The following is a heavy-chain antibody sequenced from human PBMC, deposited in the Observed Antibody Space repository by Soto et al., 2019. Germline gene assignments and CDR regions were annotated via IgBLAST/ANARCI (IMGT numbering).Heavy chain of an antibody. CDR3: ARGRGIAAAENYYGMDV. J-gene: IGHJ6*02. Sequence: LTCAISGDSVSSNSAAWNWIRQSPSRGLEWLGRTYYRSKWYNDYAVSVKSRITINPDTSKNQFSLQLNSVTPEDTAVYYCARGRGIAAAENYYGMDVWGQGTTVTVSS. CDR2: TYYRSKWYN. CDR1: GDSVSSNSAA. D-gene: IGHD6-13*01. V-gene: IGHV6-1*01.